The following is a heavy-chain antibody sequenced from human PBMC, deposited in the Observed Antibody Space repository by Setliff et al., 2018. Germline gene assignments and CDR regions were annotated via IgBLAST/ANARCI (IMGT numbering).Heavy chain of an antibody. CDR1: GGTFSSYA. V-gene: IGHV1-69*10. D-gene: IGHD7-27*01. CDR3: ARVSPRARKLTGDLDY. J-gene: IGHJ4*02. Sequence: ASVKVSCKASGGTFSSYAISWVRQAPGQGLEWMGGIIPILGTANYAQKFQGRVTITADKSTSTAYMELSSLRSEDTAVYYCARVSPRARKLTGDLDYWGQGTLVTVSS. CDR2: IIPILGTA.